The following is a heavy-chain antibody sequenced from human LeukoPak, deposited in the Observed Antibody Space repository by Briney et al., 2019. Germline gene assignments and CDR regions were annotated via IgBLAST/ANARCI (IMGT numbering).Heavy chain of an antibody. CDR3: ARHLPIAVAGEFDY. CDR2: IYYSGST. J-gene: IGHJ4*02. D-gene: IGHD6-19*01. Sequence: PSETLSLTCTVSGGSISSSSYYWGWIRQPPGKGLERIGSIYYSGSTYYNPSLKSRVTISVDTSKNQFSLKLSSVTAADTAVYYCARHLPIAVAGEFDYWGQGTLVTVSS. CDR1: GGSISSSSYY. V-gene: IGHV4-39*01.